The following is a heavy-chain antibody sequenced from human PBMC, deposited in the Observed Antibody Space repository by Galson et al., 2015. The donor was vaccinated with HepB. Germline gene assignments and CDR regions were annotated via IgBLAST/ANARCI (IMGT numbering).Heavy chain of an antibody. D-gene: IGHD2-2*02. CDR1: GDSVSSNSAA. CDR2: TYYRSKWYN. Sequence: CAISGDSVSSNSAAWNWIRQSPSRGLEWLGRTYYRSKWYNDYAVSVKSRITINPDTSKNQFSLQLNSVTPEDTAVYYCARAHLGLTWLYCSSTSCYRAPIDYWGQGTLVTVSS. V-gene: IGHV6-1*01. CDR3: ARAHLGLTWLYCSSTSCYRAPIDY. J-gene: IGHJ4*02.